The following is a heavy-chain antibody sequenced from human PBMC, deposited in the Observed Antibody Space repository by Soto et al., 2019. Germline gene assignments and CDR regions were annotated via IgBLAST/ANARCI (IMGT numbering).Heavy chain of an antibody. CDR3: ARDRRITVTVVLKSDGMEV. CDR1: GYTFTTYG. CDR2: ISTYKGDT. D-gene: IGHD3-22*01. J-gene: IGHJ6*02. Sequence: QAQLVQSGGEVKQPGASVKVSCKTSGYTFTTYGISWVRQAPGQGLEWMGWISTYKGDTNYAKNFQGRVTMTSDKSTRTAYMELRNLRPDDTAVYFCARDRRITVTVVLKSDGMEVWCRGTPVNVSS. V-gene: IGHV1-18*01.